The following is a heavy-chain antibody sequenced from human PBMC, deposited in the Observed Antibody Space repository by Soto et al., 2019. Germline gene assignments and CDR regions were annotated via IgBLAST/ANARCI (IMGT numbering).Heavy chain of an antibody. J-gene: IGHJ5*02. CDR1: GGSISSGGYS. CDR3: ARENVAAAANWFDP. V-gene: IGHV4-30-2*01. D-gene: IGHD6-13*01. Sequence: TLSLTFAVSGGSISSGGYSGSWIRQPPGKGLEWIGYIYHSGSTYYNPSLKSRVTISVDRSKNQFSLKLSSVTAADTAVYYCARENVAAAANWFDPWGQGTLVTVSS. CDR2: IYHSGST.